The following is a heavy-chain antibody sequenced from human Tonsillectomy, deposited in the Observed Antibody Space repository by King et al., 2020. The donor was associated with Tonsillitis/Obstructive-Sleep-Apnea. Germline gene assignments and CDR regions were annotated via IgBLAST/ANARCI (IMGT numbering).Heavy chain of an antibody. D-gene: IGHD3-3*01. CDR2: LYSGAGT. Sequence: VQLVESGGELVQPGGSLRLSCSASAFTVRNNYMSWVRQAPGKGLEWVSVLYSGAGTYYADSVKGRFTISRDNSKNTLYFQMNSLRAEDTAVYYCARDGGRNAFDIWGQGTMVTVSS. J-gene: IGHJ3*02. CDR3: ARDGGRNAFDI. V-gene: IGHV3-66*01. CDR1: AFTVRNNY.